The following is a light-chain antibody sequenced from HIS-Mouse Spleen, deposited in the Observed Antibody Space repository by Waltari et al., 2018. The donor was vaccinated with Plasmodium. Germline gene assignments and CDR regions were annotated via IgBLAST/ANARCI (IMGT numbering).Light chain of an antibody. Sequence: EIVMTQSPATLSVSPGERATLSCRASQSVSSNLAWYQQKPGPAPRLLIYGASTRPTGILAMFSGSGSEEDVTLTNSSLQSEDFSVYYCQQYNNWSFTFGPGTKVDIK. CDR1: QSVSSN. J-gene: IGKJ3*01. CDR3: QQYNNWSFT. V-gene: IGKV3-15*01. CDR2: GAS.